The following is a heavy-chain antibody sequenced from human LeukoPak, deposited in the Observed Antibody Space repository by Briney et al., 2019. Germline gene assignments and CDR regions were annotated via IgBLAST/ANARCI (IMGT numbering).Heavy chain of an antibody. V-gene: IGHV3-7*01. Sequence: GGSLRLSCAASGLTFSSYWMSWVRQAPGQGLEWVANIKQDGSEKYYVDSVKGRFTISRDNAKNSLYLQMNSLRAEDTAVYYCARDSSSSGYWGQGTLVTVSS. CDR3: ARDSSSSGY. CDR1: GLTFSSYW. J-gene: IGHJ4*02. CDR2: IKQDGSEK. D-gene: IGHD6-6*01.